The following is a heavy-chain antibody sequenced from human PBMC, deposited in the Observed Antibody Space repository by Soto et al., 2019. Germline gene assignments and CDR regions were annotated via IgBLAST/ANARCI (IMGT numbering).Heavy chain of an antibody. D-gene: IGHD6-13*01. Sequence: GASVKVSCKVSGYTLTELSMHWVRQAPGKGLEWMGGFDPEDGETIYAQKFQGRVTMTEDTSTDTAYMELSSLRSEDTAVYYCATGIAATGYYYYGMDVWGQGTTVTVSS. CDR3: ATGIAATGYYYYGMDV. V-gene: IGHV1-24*01. CDR2: FDPEDGET. CDR1: GYTLTELS. J-gene: IGHJ6*02.